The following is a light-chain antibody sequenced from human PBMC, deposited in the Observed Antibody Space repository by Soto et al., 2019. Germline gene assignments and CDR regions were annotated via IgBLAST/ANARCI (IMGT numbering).Light chain of an antibody. V-gene: IGLV2-14*01. CDR3: SSFTNSILV. CDR2: EVT. Sequence: QSVLTQPASVSGSPGQSITISCTGTTSDVGSHNFVSWYQQLPGKAPKLLIYEVTNRPSGTSNRFSGSKSGNTASLTISGLQAEEEADYYCSSFTNSILVFGGGTQLTVL. J-gene: IGLJ7*01. CDR1: TSDVGSHNF.